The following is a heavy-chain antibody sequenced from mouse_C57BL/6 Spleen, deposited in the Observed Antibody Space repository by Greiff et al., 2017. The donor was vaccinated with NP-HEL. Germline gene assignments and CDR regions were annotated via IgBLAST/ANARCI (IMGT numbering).Heavy chain of an antibody. CDR2: IRNKANNHAT. V-gene: IGHV6-6*01. D-gene: IGHD2-3*01. CDR3: TRDGYSIAY. Sequence: EVKLQESGGGLVQPGGSMKLSCAASGFTFSDAWMDWVRQSPETGLEWVAEIRNKANNHATYYAESVKGRFTISRDDSKSSVYLQMNSLRAEDTSIYYCTRDGYSIAYWGQGTLVTVSA. CDR1: GFTFSDAW. J-gene: IGHJ3*01.